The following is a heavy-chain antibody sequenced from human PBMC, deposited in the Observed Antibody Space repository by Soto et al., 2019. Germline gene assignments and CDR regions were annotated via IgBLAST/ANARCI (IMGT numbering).Heavy chain of an antibody. D-gene: IGHD3-22*01. V-gene: IGHV1-18*04. CDR2: IRSYNGNT. Sequence: AAATASCTTAGYNFTSCGINWGLQAPGQGLEWMGWIRSYNGNTNHAQKLQGRVTITTDTPTSTAYMDLRTLRSEDTAVYYRARELYYYDSSGHTGDAFHIWGPGTMVPVSS. CDR3: ARELYYYDSSGHTGDAFHI. J-gene: IGHJ3*02. CDR1: GYNFTSCG.